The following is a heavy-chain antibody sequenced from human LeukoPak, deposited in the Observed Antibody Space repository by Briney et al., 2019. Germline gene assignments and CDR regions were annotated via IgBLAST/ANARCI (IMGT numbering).Heavy chain of an antibody. J-gene: IGHJ5*02. CDR2: INPSGGST. Sequence: ASVKVSCKASGYTFTSYYMHWLRQAPGQGLEWMGIINPSGGSTSYAQKFQGRVTMTRDTSTSTVYMELSSLRSEDTAVYYCARTLGGYCSSTTRRTSNSFDPWGQGTLVTVSS. D-gene: IGHD2-2*01. V-gene: IGHV1-46*01. CDR1: GYTFTSYY. CDR3: ARTLGGYCSSTTRRTSNSFDP.